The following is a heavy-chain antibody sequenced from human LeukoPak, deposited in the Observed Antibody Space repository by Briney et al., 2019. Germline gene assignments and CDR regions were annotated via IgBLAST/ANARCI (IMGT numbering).Heavy chain of an antibody. V-gene: IGHV1-69*13. D-gene: IGHD6-13*01. CDR3: ARDPGRIAAAGTFSDI. CDR2: XIPIFGTA. Sequence: SVKVSYKASGGTFSSYAISWVRQAPGQGLXXXXXXIPIFGTANYAQKFQGRVTITADESTSTAYMELSSLRSEDTAVYYCARDPGRIAAAGTFSDIWGQGTMVTVSS. J-gene: IGHJ3*02. CDR1: GGTFSSYA.